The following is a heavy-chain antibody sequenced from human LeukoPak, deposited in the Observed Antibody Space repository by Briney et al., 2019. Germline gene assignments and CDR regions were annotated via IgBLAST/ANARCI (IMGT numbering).Heavy chain of an antibody. Sequence: PGGSLRLSCAASGFTFSSYGMHWVRQAPGKGLEWVAVISYDGSNKYYTDSVKGRFTTSRDNSKNTLYLQMNSLRAEDTAVYYCAKAEDGSGALGFDPWGQGTLVTVSS. V-gene: IGHV3-30*18. CDR3: AKAEDGSGALGFDP. J-gene: IGHJ5*02. D-gene: IGHD3-10*01. CDR1: GFTFSSYG. CDR2: ISYDGSNK.